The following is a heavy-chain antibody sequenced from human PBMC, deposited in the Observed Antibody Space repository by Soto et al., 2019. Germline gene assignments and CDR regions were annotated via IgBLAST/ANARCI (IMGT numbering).Heavy chain of an antibody. CDR1: GGSISSYY. Sequence: SETLSLTCTVSGGSISSYYWSWIRQPPGKGPEWIGYIYYSGSTNYNPSLKSRVTISVDTSKNQFSLKLSSVTAADTAVYYCARCRTYSYGLRGYYYGMDVWGQGTTVTVSS. V-gene: IGHV4-59*01. D-gene: IGHD5-18*01. CDR3: ARCRTYSYGLRGYYYGMDV. J-gene: IGHJ6*02. CDR2: IYYSGST.